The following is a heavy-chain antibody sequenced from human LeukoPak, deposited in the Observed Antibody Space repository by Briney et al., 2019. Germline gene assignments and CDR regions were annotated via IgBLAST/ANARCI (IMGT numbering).Heavy chain of an antibody. Sequence: SETLSLTCTVSGGSISSGSYYWSWIRQPAGKGLEWIGRIYTSGSTNYNPSLKSRVTISVDTSKNQLSLKLSSVTAADTAVYYCARGQDYYGSGSYNYWGQGTLVTVSP. CDR2: IYTSGST. J-gene: IGHJ4*02. V-gene: IGHV4-61*02. CDR3: ARGQDYYGSGSYNY. D-gene: IGHD3-10*01. CDR1: GGSISSGSYY.